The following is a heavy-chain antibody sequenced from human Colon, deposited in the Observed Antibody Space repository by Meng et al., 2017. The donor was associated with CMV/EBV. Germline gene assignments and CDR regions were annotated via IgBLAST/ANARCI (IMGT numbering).Heavy chain of an antibody. Sequence: FTFSDHYMDWVRQAPGKGLEWVGRTRNKARSQTTEYVASVKGRFTISRDDSKNSLYLQMNSLTTEDTAMYYCVRGYCPGGICYSGDYWGQGTLVTVSS. CDR2: TRNKARSQTT. D-gene: IGHD2-15*01. V-gene: IGHV3-72*01. CDR1: FTFSDHY. J-gene: IGHJ4*02. CDR3: VRGYCPGGICYSGDY.